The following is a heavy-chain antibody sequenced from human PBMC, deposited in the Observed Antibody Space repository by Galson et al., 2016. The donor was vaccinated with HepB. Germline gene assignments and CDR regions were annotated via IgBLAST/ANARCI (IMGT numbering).Heavy chain of an antibody. D-gene: IGHD6-25*01. Sequence: SLRLSCAASGFTFNNYGMHWVRQAPGKGLEWVALIWYDGRNKYYADSVKGRFTISRDNSKNTLYLQMTSLRAEDTAVYYCVRDRAARDTVYYYGMDVWGQGATVTVSS. CDR3: VRDRAARDTVYYYGMDV. V-gene: IGHV3-33*01. CDR1: GFTFNNYG. J-gene: IGHJ6*02. CDR2: IWYDGRNK.